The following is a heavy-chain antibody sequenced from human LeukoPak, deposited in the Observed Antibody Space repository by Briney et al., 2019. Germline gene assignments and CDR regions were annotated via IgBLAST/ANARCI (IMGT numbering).Heavy chain of an antibody. CDR3: ARGDKQLVFNRNKGGFDP. CDR2: ISYDGSNK. CDR1: GFTYSSYA. V-gene: IGHV3-30*04. Sequence: GGSLRLSCAASGFTYSSYAMHWVRQTPGKGLEWVTIISYDGSNKYYADSVKGRFTISRDNSKNTLYLQMNSLRTEDTAVYYCARGDKQLVFNRNKGGFDPWGQGTLVTVSS. D-gene: IGHD6-13*01. J-gene: IGHJ5*02.